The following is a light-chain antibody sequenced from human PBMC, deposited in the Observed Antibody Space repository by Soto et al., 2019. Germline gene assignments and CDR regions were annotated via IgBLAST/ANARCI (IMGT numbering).Light chain of an antibody. Sequence: IVWTPTPFPLSVSPGESATLSCRASQSVSSNLAWYQQKPGQAPRLLIYGASTRATGIPARFSGSGSGTEFTLTISSLQSEDFAVYYCQQYNNWPITLGQGARLEIK. V-gene: IGKV3-15*01. CDR2: GAS. CDR3: QQYNNWPIT. J-gene: IGKJ5*01. CDR1: QSVSSN.